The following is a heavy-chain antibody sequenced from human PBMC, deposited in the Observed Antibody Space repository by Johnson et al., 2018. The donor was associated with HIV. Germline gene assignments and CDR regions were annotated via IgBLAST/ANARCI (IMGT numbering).Heavy chain of an antibody. CDR3: ARANRGRNDAFDI. CDR1: GFTVSSNY. Sequence: EMQLVESGGGLVQPGGSLRLSCAASGFTVSSNYMSWVRQAPGKGLEWVSVIYSGGSPYYADSVKGRFTISRDNSKNTLYLQMNSLRAGDTAVYYCARANRGRNDAFDIWGQGTMVTVSS. D-gene: IGHD2-15*01. V-gene: IGHV3-66*01. J-gene: IGHJ3*02. CDR2: IYSGGSP.